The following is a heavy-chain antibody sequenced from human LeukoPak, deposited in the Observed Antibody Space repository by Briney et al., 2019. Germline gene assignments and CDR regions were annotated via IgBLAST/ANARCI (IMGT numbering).Heavy chain of an antibody. CDR3: ARGGTSSAAAPFDY. D-gene: IGHD6-13*01. V-gene: IGHV4-31*03. J-gene: IGHJ4*02. CDR1: GGSISSGGYY. CDR2: IYYSGST. Sequence: PSETLSLTCTVSGGSISSGGYYWSWIRQHPGQGLEWIGYIYYSGSTYYNPYLKSRVTISVDTSKNQFSLKLSSVTAADPAVYYCARGGTSSAAAPFDYWGQGTLVTVSS.